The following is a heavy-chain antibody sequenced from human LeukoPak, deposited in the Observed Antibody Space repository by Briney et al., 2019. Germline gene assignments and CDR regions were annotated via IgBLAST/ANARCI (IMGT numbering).Heavy chain of an antibody. CDR1: GFTFSSYA. CDR2: ISGSGGST. Sequence: QPGGSLRLSCAASGFTFSSYAMSWVRQAPGKGLEWVSAISGSGGSTYYADSVKGRFTISRDNSKNTLYLQMNSLRAEDTAVYYCARGTYSSSRTDDAFDNWGQGTMVTVSS. CDR3: ARGTYSSSRTDDAFDN. J-gene: IGHJ3*02. D-gene: IGHD6-13*01. V-gene: IGHV3-23*01.